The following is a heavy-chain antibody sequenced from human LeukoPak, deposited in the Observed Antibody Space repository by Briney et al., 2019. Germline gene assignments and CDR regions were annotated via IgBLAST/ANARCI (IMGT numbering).Heavy chain of an antibody. D-gene: IGHD3-22*01. CDR1: GFTFSSYG. Sequence: GGSLRLSCAASGFTFSSYGMNWVRQAPGKGLEWVSGISGDAGRTYYADSVKGRFTIYRDNSKDTLYLQMNSLGAEDTAVYYCAKSWNYYDSSGDDALDIWGQGTMVTVSS. J-gene: IGHJ3*02. CDR2: ISGDAGRT. V-gene: IGHV3-23*01. CDR3: AKSWNYYDSSGDDALDI.